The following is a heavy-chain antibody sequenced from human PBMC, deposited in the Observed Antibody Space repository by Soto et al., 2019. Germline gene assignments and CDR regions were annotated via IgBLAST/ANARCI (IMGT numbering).Heavy chain of an antibody. CDR2: INTNTGNP. Sequence: QVQLVQSGSELKKPGASVKVSCKASGYTFTSYAMNWVRQAPGQGLKWMGWINTNTGNPTYAQGFTGRFVFSLDTSVSTAYLQICSLKAEDTAVYYCARRIAAAGTHWFDPWGQGTLVTVSS. CDR3: ARRIAAAGTHWFDP. J-gene: IGHJ5*02. D-gene: IGHD6-13*01. CDR1: GYTFTSYA. V-gene: IGHV7-4-1*01.